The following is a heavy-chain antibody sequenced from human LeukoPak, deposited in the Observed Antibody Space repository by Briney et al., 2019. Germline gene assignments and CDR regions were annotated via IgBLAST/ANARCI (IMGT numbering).Heavy chain of an antibody. CDR1: GFTFSTYG. J-gene: IGHJ4*02. CDR2: IWYDGSNK. D-gene: IGHD1-1*01. Sequence: PGGSLRLSCAASGFTFSTYGMHWVRQAPGKGLEWVAVIWYDGSNKYYADSVKGRFTISRDNSKSTLYLQMDSLRAEDTAVYYCAKDLTTGTLSFDYWGQGTLVTVSS. V-gene: IGHV3-33*06. CDR3: AKDLTTGTLSFDY.